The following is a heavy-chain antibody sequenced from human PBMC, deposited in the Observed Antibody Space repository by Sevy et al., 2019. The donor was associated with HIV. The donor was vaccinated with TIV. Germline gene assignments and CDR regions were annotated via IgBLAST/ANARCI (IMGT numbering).Heavy chain of an antibody. D-gene: IGHD4-4*01. V-gene: IGHV3-7*01. CDR3: ARSAVSTSRWDY. Sequence: GGSLRLSCAASEFTLSSYWMSWVRQAPGKGLEWVANIKQEGSESFYVDSVKGRFTISRDNAKNSLYLQMNSLRAEDTAVYYCARSAVSTSRWDYWGQGTLVTVSS. CDR1: EFTLSSYW. J-gene: IGHJ4*02. CDR2: IKQEGSES.